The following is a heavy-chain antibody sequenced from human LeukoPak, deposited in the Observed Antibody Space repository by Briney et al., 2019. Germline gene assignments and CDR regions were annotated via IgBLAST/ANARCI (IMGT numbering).Heavy chain of an antibody. V-gene: IGHV1-2*02. Sequence: GASVKVSCKASGYTFTGYYMHWVRQAPGQGLEWMEWINPNSGGTNYAQKFQGRVTMTRDTSISTAYMELSRLRSDDTAVYYCARNAGAIFGVVTPDYYYYYMDVWGKGTTVTVSS. CDR1: GYTFTGYY. CDR2: INPNSGGT. D-gene: IGHD3-3*01. CDR3: ARNAGAIFGVVTPDYYYYYMDV. J-gene: IGHJ6*03.